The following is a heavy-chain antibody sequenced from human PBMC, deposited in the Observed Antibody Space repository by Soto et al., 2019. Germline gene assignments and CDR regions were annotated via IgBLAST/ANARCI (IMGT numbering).Heavy chain of an antibody. Sequence: QVQLVQSGAEVKKPESSVKVSCKASGGIFNSFAISWVRQAPGQGLEWMGGILPVFGTPSNSPNFQGRITITADRSTTTAFMELSSLRFEDTALYYCAGSAAAGLKGGLDVCGQGTRVTVSS. J-gene: IGHJ6*02. V-gene: IGHV1-69*06. CDR2: ILPVFGTP. CDR1: GGIFNSFA. D-gene: IGHD6-19*01. CDR3: AGSAAAGLKGGLDV.